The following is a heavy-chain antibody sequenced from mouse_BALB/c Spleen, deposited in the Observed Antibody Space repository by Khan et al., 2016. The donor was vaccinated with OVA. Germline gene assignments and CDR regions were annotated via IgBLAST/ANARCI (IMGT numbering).Heavy chain of an antibody. V-gene: IGHV2-6-4*01. CDR1: GFSLSRYS. J-gene: IGHJ1*01. CDR3: GRNSAGGSYWDFEV. Sequence: QVQLKESGPGLVAPSQSLSITCTVPGFSLSRYSVHWVRQPPGKGLEWLGMIWVGGSTDYNSALHSSLSISKDNSKSQVFLIMNSLHTDDSSMYSCGRNSAGGSYWDFEVWGAGTTVTVSA. CDR2: IWVGGST.